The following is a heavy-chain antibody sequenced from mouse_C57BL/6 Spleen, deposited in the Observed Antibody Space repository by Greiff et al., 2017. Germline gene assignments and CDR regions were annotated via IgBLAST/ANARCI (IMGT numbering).Heavy chain of an antibody. CDR2: IYPGSGST. V-gene: IGHV1-55*01. J-gene: IGHJ3*01. Sequence: VQLQQPGAELVKPGASVKMSCKASGYTFTSYWITWVKQRPGQGLEWIGDIYPGSGSTNYNEKFKSKATLTVDTSSSTAYMQLSSLTSEDSAVYYCARSYDYGTAWFAYWGQGTLVTVSA. D-gene: IGHD2-4*01. CDR3: ARSYDYGTAWFAY. CDR1: GYTFTSYW.